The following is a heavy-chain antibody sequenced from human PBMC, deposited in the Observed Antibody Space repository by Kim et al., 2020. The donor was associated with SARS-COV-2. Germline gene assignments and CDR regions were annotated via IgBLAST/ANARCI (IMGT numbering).Heavy chain of an antibody. J-gene: IGHJ6*02. V-gene: IGHV3-23*01. D-gene: IGHD2-21*01. CDR3: AKVTGDHGPLYYYYGMDV. CDR2: ISGSGGST. CDR1: GFTFSSYA. Sequence: GSLRLSCAASGFTFSSYAMSWVRQAPGKGLEWVSAISGSGGSTYYADSVKGRFTISRDNSKNTLYLQMNSLRAEDTAVYYCAKVTGDHGPLYYYYGMDVWGQGTTVTVSS.